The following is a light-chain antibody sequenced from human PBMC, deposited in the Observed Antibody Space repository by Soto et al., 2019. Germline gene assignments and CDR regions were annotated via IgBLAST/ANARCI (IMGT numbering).Light chain of an antibody. CDR1: SSNIGAGYD. CDR2: GNS. V-gene: IGLV1-40*01. CDR3: QSYDSSLSGRDVV. J-gene: IGLJ2*01. Sequence: QSVLTQTPSVSGAPGQRVTISCTGSSSNIGAGYDVHWYQQLPGTAPKLLIYGNSNRPSGVPDRFSGSKSGTSASLAITGLQAEDEADYYCQSYDSSLSGRDVVFGGGTKLTVL.